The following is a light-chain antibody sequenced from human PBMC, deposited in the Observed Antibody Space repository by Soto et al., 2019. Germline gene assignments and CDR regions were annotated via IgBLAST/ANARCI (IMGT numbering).Light chain of an antibody. CDR2: KAS. J-gene: IGKJ2*01. CDR1: QSISSW. Sequence: DIQMTQSPSTLSASVGDRVTITCRASQSISSWLAWYQQKPGKAPKLLIYKASSLESGVPSRFSGSGSGTEFTLTISSLQPDDFATYYCQKYNSYSTFGHGTKLEIK. V-gene: IGKV1-5*03. CDR3: QKYNSYST.